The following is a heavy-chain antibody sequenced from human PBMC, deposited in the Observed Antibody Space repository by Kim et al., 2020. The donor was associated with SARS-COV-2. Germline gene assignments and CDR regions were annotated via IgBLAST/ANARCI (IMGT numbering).Heavy chain of an antibody. CDR3: ARTNSGYDSVFDY. D-gene: IGHD5-12*01. Sequence: GGSLRLSCAASGFTFSSYAMHWVRQAPGKGLEWVAVISYDGSNKYYVDSVKGRFTISRDNSKNTLYLQMNSLRAEDTAVYYCARTNSGYDSVFDYWGQGT. CDR2: ISYDGSNK. CDR1: GFTFSSYA. J-gene: IGHJ4*02. V-gene: IGHV3-30*04.